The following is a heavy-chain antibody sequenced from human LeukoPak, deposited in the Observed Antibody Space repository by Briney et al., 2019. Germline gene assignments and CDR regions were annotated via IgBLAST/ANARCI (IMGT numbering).Heavy chain of an antibody. J-gene: IGHJ5*02. V-gene: IGHV3-21*01. CDR2: ISSSSSHI. CDR3: ARESGYYNWFDP. CDR1: EFTLRSYS. D-gene: IGHD5-12*01. Sequence: PGGPLRLSCVASEFTLRSYSMNWVRQAPGKGLEWVSFISSSSSHISYADSVRGRFTISRDNAKNSLYLQMNSLRAEDTAIYYCARESGYYNWFDPWGQGTLVTVSS.